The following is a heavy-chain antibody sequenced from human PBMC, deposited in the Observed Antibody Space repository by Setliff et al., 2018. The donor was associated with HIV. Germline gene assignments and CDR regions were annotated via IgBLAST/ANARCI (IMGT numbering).Heavy chain of an antibody. V-gene: IGHV4-61*09. CDR1: GASISGINYY. D-gene: IGHD1-26*01. Sequence: KPSETLSLTCSVSGASISGINYYWTWIRQPAGKGLEWLGHIKDTGATNYSPSLKSRVTMPIDTSNKQFSLKLSSVTAADTAVYYCARRIIVGAISDVFDIWGQGTLVTVSS. CDR3: ARRIIVGAISDVFDI. CDR2: IKDTGAT. J-gene: IGHJ3*02.